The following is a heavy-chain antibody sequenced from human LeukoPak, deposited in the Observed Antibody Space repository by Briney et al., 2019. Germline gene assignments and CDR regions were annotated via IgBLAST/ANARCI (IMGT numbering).Heavy chain of an antibody. V-gene: IGHV4-31*03. CDR1: GGSLSSGGYY. D-gene: IGHD3-22*01. CDR2: IYYSGST. J-gene: IGHJ4*02. CDR3: AREGVNYYDSSGYYAVY. Sequence: SQTLSLTCTVSGGSLSSGGYYWSWIRQHPGKGLEWVGYIYYSGSTYYNPSLKSRVTISVDTSKNQFSLKLSSVTAADTAVYYCAREGVNYYDSSGYYAVYWGQGTLVTVSS.